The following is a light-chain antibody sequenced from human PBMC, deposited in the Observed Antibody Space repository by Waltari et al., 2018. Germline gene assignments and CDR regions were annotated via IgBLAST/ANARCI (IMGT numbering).Light chain of an antibody. CDR2: KDR. J-gene: IGLJ2*01. CDR3: QSANSNGTFVV. CDR1: ALPKNY. Sequence: SSELTQPPSVSVSPGQTARITCSGDALPKNYAYWYPQTPGQAPVLVIFKDRERPSGIPERFSGSSSGTTVTLTISGVQAEDEADYYCQSANSNGTFVVFGGGTKLSVL. V-gene: IGLV3-25*03.